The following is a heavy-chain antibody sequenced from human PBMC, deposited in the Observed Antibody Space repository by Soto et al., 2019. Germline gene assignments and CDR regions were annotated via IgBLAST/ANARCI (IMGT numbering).Heavy chain of an antibody. J-gene: IGHJ4*02. D-gene: IGHD2-2*01. Sequence: PGGSLRLSCAASGFTFSSYSMNWVRQAPGKGLEWVSSTSSSSSYIYYADSVKGRFTISRDNAKNSLYLQMNSLRAEDTAVYYCARDPHYCSSTSCYRGEGYWGQGTLVTVSS. CDR3: ARDPHYCSSTSCYRGEGY. CDR1: GFTFSSYS. V-gene: IGHV3-21*01. CDR2: TSSSSSYI.